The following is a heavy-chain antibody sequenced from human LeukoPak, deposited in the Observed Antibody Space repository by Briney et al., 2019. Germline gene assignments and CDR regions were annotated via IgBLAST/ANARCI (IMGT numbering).Heavy chain of an antibody. J-gene: IGHJ4*02. CDR2: IKQDGSEK. Sequence: PGGSLRLSCAASEFTVSSYWMSWVRQAPGKGLEWVANIKQDGSEKYYVDSVKGRFTISRDNAKNSLYLQMNSLRAEDTAVYYCARDYYGSGSYYNRGFDYWGQGTLVTVSS. V-gene: IGHV3-7*03. CDR1: EFTVSSYW. CDR3: ARDYYGSGSYYNRGFDY. D-gene: IGHD3-10*01.